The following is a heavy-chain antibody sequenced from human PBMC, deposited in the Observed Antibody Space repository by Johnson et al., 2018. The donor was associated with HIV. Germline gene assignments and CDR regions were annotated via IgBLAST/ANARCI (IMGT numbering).Heavy chain of an antibody. CDR3: AKSPRFTIFGSDAFDI. CDR2: ISGSGGST. J-gene: IGHJ3*02. V-gene: IGHV3-23*01. CDR1: GFTFSSYA. Sequence: VQLLESGGGLVQPGGSLRLSCVASGFTFSSYAMSWVRQAPGKGLEWVSAISGSGGSTYYADSVKGRFTISRDNSKNTLYLQMNSLRAEDTAVYYCAKSPRFTIFGSDAFDIWGQGTMVTVSS. D-gene: IGHD3-3*01.